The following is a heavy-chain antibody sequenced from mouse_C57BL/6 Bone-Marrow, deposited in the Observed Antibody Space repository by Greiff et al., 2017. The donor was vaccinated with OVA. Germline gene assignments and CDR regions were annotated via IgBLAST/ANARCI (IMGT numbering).Heavy chain of an antibody. J-gene: IGHJ1*03. Sequence: QVQLQQPGAELVKPGASVKMSCKASGYTFTSYWITWVKQRPGQGLEWIGDIYPGSGSTNYNEKFKSKATLTVDTSSSTAYMQLSSLTSEDSAVYYCARVPYYDYDVIYWYFDVWGTGTTVTVSS. D-gene: IGHD2-4*01. CDR2: IYPGSGST. V-gene: IGHV1-55*01. CDR3: ARVPYYDYDVIYWYFDV. CDR1: GYTFTSYW.